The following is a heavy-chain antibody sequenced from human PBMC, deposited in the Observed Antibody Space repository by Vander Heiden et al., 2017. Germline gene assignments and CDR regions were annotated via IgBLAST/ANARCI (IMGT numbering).Heavy chain of an antibody. CDR1: GLTFSSYW. D-gene: IGHD3-10*01. J-gene: IGHJ4*02. V-gene: IGHV3-7*01. CDR2: INQDGSEK. Sequence: EVRLVESGRGLVQPGGSLSLSWHASGLTFSSYWMNWVRQAPGKGLEWVANINQDGSEKHYVDSVKGRFTISRDNAKKSLFLQMNSLRAEDTAVYYCATWGGVWFGELEFFDFWGQGTLVTVST. CDR3: ATWGGVWFGELEFFDF.